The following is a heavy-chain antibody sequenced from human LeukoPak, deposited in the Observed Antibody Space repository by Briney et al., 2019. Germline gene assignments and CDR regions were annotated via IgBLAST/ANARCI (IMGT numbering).Heavy chain of an antibody. Sequence: GESLKISCKGSGYRFTTYWIGWVRQMPGKGLEWMGIIYPGDSNTRYSPSYQGQVTIPADKSISTAYLQWSSLKACDTAMYYCARQRDSSSWYFAFDIWGQGTMVTVSS. D-gene: IGHD6-13*01. CDR3: ARQRDSSSWYFAFDI. CDR2: IYPGDSNT. CDR1: GYRFTTYW. V-gene: IGHV5-51*01. J-gene: IGHJ3*02.